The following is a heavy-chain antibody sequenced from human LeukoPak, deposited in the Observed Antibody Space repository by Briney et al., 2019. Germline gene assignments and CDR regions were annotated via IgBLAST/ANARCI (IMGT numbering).Heavy chain of an antibody. CDR2: IYYSGST. CDR1: GGSISSYY. CDR3: ARGDRESHFDY. J-gene: IGHJ4*02. D-gene: IGHD3-10*01. V-gene: IGHV4-59*01. Sequence: PSETLSLTCTVSGGSISSYYWSWIRQPPGKGLEWIGYIYYSGSTNYNPSPKSRVTISVDTSKNQFSLKLSSVTAADTAVYYCARGDRESHFDYWGQGTLVTVSS.